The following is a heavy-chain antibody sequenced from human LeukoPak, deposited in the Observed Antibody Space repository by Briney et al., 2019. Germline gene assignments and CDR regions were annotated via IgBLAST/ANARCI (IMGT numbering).Heavy chain of an antibody. V-gene: IGHV3-66*01. CDR1: GFTVSSNY. D-gene: IGHD6-13*01. Sequence: GGSLRLSCAASGFTVSSNYMSWVRQAPGKGLEWVSVIYSGGSTYYADSVKGRFTISRDNSKNTLYLQMNSLRAEDTAVYYCARARLESSSWYYFDYWGQGTLVTVSS. CDR3: ARARLESSSWYYFDY. J-gene: IGHJ4*02. CDR2: IYSGGST.